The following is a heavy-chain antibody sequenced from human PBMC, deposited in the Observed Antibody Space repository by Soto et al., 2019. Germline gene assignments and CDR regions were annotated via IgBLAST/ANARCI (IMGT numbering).Heavy chain of an antibody. D-gene: IGHD5-12*01. CDR1: GDSVSSNSAA. J-gene: IGHJ6*02. CDR3: ARDHPGRDGYNPYYYYYYGMDV. CDR2: TYYRSKWYN. V-gene: IGHV6-1*01. Sequence: PSQPLSLTCAISGDSVSSNSAAWNWIRQSPSRGLEWLGRTYYRSKWYNDYAVSVKSRITINPDTSKNQFSLQLNSVTPEDTAVYYCARDHPGRDGYNPYYYYYYGMDVWGQGTTVTVSS.